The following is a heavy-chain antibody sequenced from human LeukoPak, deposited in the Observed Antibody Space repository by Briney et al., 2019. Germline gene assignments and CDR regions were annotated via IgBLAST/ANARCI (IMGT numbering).Heavy chain of an antibody. V-gene: IGHV3-21*01. J-gene: IGHJ3*02. D-gene: IGHD3-3*01. Sequence: PGGSLRLSCAASGFTFSSYSMNWVRQAPGKGLGWVSSISSSSSYIYYADSVKGRFTISRDNDRNSLYLQMNSLRVEDTAVYYCARVFRPSLTVFIIRGAFDIWGQGTMVTVSS. CDR2: ISSSSSYI. CDR1: GFTFSSYS. CDR3: ARVFRPSLTVFIIRGAFDI.